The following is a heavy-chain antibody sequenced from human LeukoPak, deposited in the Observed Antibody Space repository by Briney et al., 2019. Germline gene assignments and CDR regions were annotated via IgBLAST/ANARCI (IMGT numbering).Heavy chain of an antibody. Sequence: PGRSLRLSCAASGFTFSSYAMHWVRQAPGKGLEWVAVISYDGSNKYYADSVKGRLTISRDNSKNTLYLQMNSLRPEDTAVYYCARVYGVNFDYWGQGTLVTVSS. D-gene: IGHD4-17*01. CDR2: ISYDGSNK. CDR1: GFTFSSYA. V-gene: IGHV3-30*14. CDR3: ARVYGVNFDY. J-gene: IGHJ4*02.